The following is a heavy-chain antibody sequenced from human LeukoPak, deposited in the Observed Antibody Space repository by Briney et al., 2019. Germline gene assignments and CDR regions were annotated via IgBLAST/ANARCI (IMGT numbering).Heavy chain of an antibody. V-gene: IGHV3-23*01. CDR1: GFSVSTYG. CDR2: ISVSGDTT. J-gene: IGHJ5*02. D-gene: IGHD6-19*01. CDR3: AQGYSSGWYPS. Sequence: GGSLRLSCAVSGFSVSTYGMSWVRQVPGKGLQWVSAISVSGDTTWYADSVKGRFIISRDNSKNTLYLQMHSLRAEDTAVHYCAQGYSSGWYPSWGQGTLVTVSS.